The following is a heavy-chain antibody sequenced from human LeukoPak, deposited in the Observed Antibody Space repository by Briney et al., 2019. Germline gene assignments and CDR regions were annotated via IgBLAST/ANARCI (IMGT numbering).Heavy chain of an antibody. Sequence: GGSLRLSCATSGFTFNIFAMTWVRPAPGKGLEWVSTIGGGDTYYSNSVKGRFTSSRDDSKNTVYLQMNSLRAADTAVYYCAKDWIPYNRVFDCFDFWGQGTLVTVSS. CDR3: AKDWIPYNRVFDCFDF. CDR2: IGGGDT. J-gene: IGHJ4*02. D-gene: IGHD2-21*01. CDR1: GFTFNIFA. V-gene: IGHV3-23*01.